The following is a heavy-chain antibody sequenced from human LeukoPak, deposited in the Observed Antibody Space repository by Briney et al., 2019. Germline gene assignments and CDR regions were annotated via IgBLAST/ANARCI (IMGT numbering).Heavy chain of an antibody. CDR3: AKLSGYYTKPDY. D-gene: IGHD3-22*01. J-gene: IGHJ4*02. CDR1: GYTFTSDY. CDR2: INPSGGST. V-gene: IGHV1-46*01. Sequence: SVKVSCKASGYTFTSDYIHWVRQAPGQGLEWMGIINPSGGSTSYAQKFQGRVTMTRDTSTSTVYMELSSLRSEDTAVYYCAKLSGYYTKPDYWGQGTLVTVSS.